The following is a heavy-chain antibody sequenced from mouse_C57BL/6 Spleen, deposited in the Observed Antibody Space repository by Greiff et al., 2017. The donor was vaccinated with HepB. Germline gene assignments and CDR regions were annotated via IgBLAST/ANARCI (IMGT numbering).Heavy chain of an antibody. Sequence: QVQLQQPGAELVKPGASVKLSCKASGYTFTSYWMHWVKQRPGRGLEWIGRIDPNSGGTKYNEKFKSTATLTVDKPSSTAYMQLSSLTSEDSAVYYCAREGVTTVVATDYFDYWGQGTTLTVSS. D-gene: IGHD1-1*01. CDR2: IDPNSGGT. J-gene: IGHJ2*01. CDR1: GYTFTSYW. V-gene: IGHV1-72*01. CDR3: AREGVTTVVATDYFDY.